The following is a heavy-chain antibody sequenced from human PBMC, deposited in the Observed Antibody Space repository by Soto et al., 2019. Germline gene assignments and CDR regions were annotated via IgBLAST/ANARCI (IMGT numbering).Heavy chain of an antibody. D-gene: IGHD5-12*01. V-gene: IGHV1-18*01. Sequence: QVRLVQSGGEVKKPGASVKLSCTASGYTFTSYGISWVRQAPGQGLEWMGWISAYNGKTNYAQNVQGRVTMTTDTSTRTAYMDLRSLRSDDTAVCYCARGGDVNYYHGMDVWGQGTTVTVSS. CDR2: ISAYNGKT. CDR3: ARGGDVNYYHGMDV. J-gene: IGHJ6*02. CDR1: GYTFTSYG.